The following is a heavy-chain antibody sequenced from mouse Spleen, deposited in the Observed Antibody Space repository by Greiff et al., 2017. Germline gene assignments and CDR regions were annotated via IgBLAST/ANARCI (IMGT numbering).Heavy chain of an antibody. CDR2: IDPENGDT. Sequence: EVQLQQSGAELVRPGASVKLSCTASGFNINDDYMHWVKQRPEQGLEWIGWIDPENGDTEYASKLQGKARLTADTSSNTAYLQLSSLTSEDTAVYYCTSGGTGAYWGQGTLVTVSA. CDR1: GFNINDDY. CDR3: TSGGTGAY. V-gene: IGHV14-4*01. D-gene: IGHD3-1*01. J-gene: IGHJ3*01.